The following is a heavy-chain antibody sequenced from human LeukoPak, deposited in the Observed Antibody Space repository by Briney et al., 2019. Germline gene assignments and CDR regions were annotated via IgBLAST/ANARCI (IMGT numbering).Heavy chain of an antibody. Sequence: PSETLSLTCTVSGGSISTYYWSWIRQPPGKGLEWIGYIYYSGSTNYNPSLKSRVTISVDTSKNQFSLKLSSVTAADTAVYYCARADINSFDYVLLFDTWGQGTMVTVSS. D-gene: IGHD3-16*01. V-gene: IGHV4-59*01. CDR3: ARADINSFDYVLLFDT. J-gene: IGHJ3*02. CDR1: GGSISTYY. CDR2: IYYSGST.